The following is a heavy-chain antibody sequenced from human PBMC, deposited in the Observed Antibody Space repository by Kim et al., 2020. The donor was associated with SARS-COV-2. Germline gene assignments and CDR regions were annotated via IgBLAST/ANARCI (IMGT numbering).Heavy chain of an antibody. J-gene: IGHJ5*01. V-gene: IGHV3-23*01. CDR1: GFTFKNYD. Sequence: GGSLRLSCAASGFTFKNYDMSWVRQAPGKGLEWVSRVSDSGDSTFYADSVKGRFTISRDNSKNTLYLQMNSLRVADTAVYYCGRIRGPIRGWFDSWGQGTVVTVSS. D-gene: IGHD3-10*01. CDR2: VSDSGDST. CDR3: GRIRGPIRGWFDS.